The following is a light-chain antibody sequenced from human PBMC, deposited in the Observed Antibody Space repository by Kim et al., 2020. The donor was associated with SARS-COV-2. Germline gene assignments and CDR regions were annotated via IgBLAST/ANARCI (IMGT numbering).Light chain of an antibody. CDR1: QSVDSN. Sequence: SQGERVTLSCRASQSVDSNLAWYQQKPGQAPRLLIYGASTRVTGIPARFSGSGSGTEFTLTISSLQSEDFAVYYCQQYNNWPVYTFGQGTKLEI. CDR3: QQYNNWPVYT. CDR2: GAS. V-gene: IGKV3-15*01. J-gene: IGKJ2*01.